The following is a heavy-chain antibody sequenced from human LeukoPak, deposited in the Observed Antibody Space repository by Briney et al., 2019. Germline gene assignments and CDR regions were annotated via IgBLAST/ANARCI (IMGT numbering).Heavy chain of an antibody. V-gene: IGHV3-73*01. CDR1: GFTFSGSA. D-gene: IGHD3-10*01. CDR2: IRSKANSYAT. Sequence: PGGSLKLSCAASGFTFSGSAMHWVRQASGKGLEWVGRIRSKANSYATAYAASVKGRFTISRDDSKNTAYLQMNSLKTEDTAVYYCTRSGSVRVVPVPYYYYMDVWGKGTTVTVSS. CDR3: TRSGSVRVVPVPYYYYMDV. J-gene: IGHJ6*03.